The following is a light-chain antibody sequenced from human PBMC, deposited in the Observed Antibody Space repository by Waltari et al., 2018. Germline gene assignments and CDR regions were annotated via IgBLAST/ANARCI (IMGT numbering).Light chain of an antibody. CDR2: KVS. Sequence: DVVLTPSALFLLVTLGQPASISCSSNQSLVHSDGNTYLNWYQQRPGQSPRRLIYKVSNRDAWVPDRITGSGSGTDFRLQISRVEAEDVATYYCMQATHWPHTFGPGTKVDI. V-gene: IGKV2-30*02. CDR1: QSLVHSDGNTY. CDR3: MQATHWPHT. J-gene: IGKJ3*01.